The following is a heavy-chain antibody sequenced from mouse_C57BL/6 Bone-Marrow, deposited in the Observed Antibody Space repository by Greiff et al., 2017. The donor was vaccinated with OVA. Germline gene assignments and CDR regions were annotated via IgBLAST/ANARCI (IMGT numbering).Heavy chain of an antibody. CDR2: IYPGSGST. CDR1: GYTFTSYW. Sequence: QVQLQQPGAELVKPGASVKMSCKASGYTFTSYWITWVKQRPGQGLEWIGDIYPGSGSTNYNEKFKSKATLTVDTSSSTAYMQLSSLTSEDSAVYYCAGYYYGSSFHWYFDVWGTGTTVTVSS. D-gene: IGHD1-1*01. CDR3: AGYYYGSSFHWYFDV. J-gene: IGHJ1*03. V-gene: IGHV1-55*01.